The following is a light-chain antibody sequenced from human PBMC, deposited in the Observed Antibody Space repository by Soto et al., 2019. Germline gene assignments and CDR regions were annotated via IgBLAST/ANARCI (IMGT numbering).Light chain of an antibody. V-gene: IGLV2-14*01. Sequence: QSVLTQPASVSGSPGQSITLSCTGTSSDVGGYNYVSWYQHHPGKAPKLMIYEVSNRPSGISHRFSGSKSGNTASLTISGLRADDEADYYCSSYTRQYTPSYVFGTGTKLTVL. CDR1: SSDVGGYNY. CDR3: SSYTRQYTPSYV. J-gene: IGLJ1*01. CDR2: EVS.